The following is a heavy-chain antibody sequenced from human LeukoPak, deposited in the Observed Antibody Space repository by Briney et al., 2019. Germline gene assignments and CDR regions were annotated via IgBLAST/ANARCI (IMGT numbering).Heavy chain of an antibody. CDR1: GFNFNNYW. D-gene: IGHD4-23*01. CDR2: IKDDGSEE. CDR3: ARGRPHGNDY. V-gene: IGHV3-7*01. Sequence: GGSLRLSCAAFGFNFNNYWMSWLRQAPGKGLEWVANIKDDGSEEYYVDSVKGRFTIVRDNAYNSLYLQMNSLRVEDTAVYYCARGRPHGNDYWGQGTLVTVSS. J-gene: IGHJ4*02.